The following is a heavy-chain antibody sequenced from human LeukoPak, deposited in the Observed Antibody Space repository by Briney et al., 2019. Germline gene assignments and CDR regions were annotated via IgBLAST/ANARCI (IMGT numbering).Heavy chain of an antibody. J-gene: IGHJ4*02. CDR1: GFTFDDYA. CDR3: ASITRHELQSPSGDFDY. Sequence: GGSLRLSCAASGFTFDDYAMHWVRQAPGKGLEWVSGISWNSGSIGYADSVKGRFTISRDNSKNTLYLQMNSLRAEDTAVYYCASITRHELQSPSGDFDYWGQGTLVTVSS. CDR2: ISWNSGSI. D-gene: IGHD3-10*01. V-gene: IGHV3-9*01.